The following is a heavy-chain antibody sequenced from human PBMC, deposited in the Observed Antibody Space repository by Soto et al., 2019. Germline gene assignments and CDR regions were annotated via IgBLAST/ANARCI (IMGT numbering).Heavy chain of an antibody. D-gene: IGHD4-17*01. CDR3: AHRMTTVTTAGFDP. J-gene: IGHJ5*02. Sequence: QITLKESGPTLVKHTQTLTLTCTFSGFSLSTSGVGVGWIRQSPGKALEWLALIYWEDDKRYSPSMKTRLTITKDTSKNLVVLTMTNMDPVDTATYYCAHRMTTVTTAGFDPWGQVTLVTVSS. V-gene: IGHV2-5*02. CDR1: GFSLSTSGVG. CDR2: IYWEDDK.